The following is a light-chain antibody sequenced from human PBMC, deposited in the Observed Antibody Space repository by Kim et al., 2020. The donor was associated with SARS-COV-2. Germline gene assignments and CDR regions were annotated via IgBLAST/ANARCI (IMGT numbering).Light chain of an antibody. Sequence: SSELTQDPAVSVALGQTVRITCQGDSLRSYYATWYQQKPGQAPVLVIYGKNSRPSGIPDRFSGSSSGNTASLTITGTQAADEADYYCNSRDSNDNVVFGGGTQLTVL. CDR3: NSRDSNDNVV. J-gene: IGLJ2*01. CDR2: GKN. CDR1: SLRSYY. V-gene: IGLV3-19*01.